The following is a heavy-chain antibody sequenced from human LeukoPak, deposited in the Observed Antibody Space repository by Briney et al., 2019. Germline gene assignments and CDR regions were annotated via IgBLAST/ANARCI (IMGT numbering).Heavy chain of an antibody. Sequence: SVKVSCKASGGTFSSYAISWVRQAPGQGLEWMGKIIPILGIANYAQKFQGRVTITADKSTSTAYMELSSLRSEDTAVYYCARENQAGGGSDYWGQGTLVTVSS. CDR1: GGTFSSYA. J-gene: IGHJ4*02. V-gene: IGHV1-69*04. CDR2: IIPILGIA. D-gene: IGHD2-15*01. CDR3: ARENQAGGGSDY.